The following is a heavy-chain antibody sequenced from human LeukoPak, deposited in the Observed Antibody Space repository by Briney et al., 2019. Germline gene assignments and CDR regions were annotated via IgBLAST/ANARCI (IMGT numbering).Heavy chain of an antibody. J-gene: IGHJ4*02. CDR2: IYYSGNT. CDR1: GGSISSSFYY. D-gene: IGHD3-3*01. CDR3: ARVKRASSVTIFGVVPDY. Sequence: SETLSLTCTVSGGSISSSFYYWGWIRQPPGKGLEWIGSIYYSGNTYYNPSLKSRVTISVDTSKNHFSLHARSVTAADTAVYYCARVKRASSVTIFGVVPDYWGQGTLVTVSS. V-gene: IGHV4-39*02.